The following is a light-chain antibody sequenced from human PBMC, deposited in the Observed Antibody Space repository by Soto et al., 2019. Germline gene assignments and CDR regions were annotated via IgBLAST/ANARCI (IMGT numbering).Light chain of an antibody. J-gene: IGKJ3*01. V-gene: IGKV4-1*01. CDR1: QSVLYSSDNKNY. Sequence: DIVMTQSPDSLAVSLGEGATINCKSSQSVLYSSDNKNYLAWYQQKPGQPPKLIVYWASTRESGVPDRVSGSGSGTDFTLTISSLQAEDVAVYYCQQYYSIPFTFGPGTKVDIK. CDR3: QQYYSIPFT. CDR2: WAS.